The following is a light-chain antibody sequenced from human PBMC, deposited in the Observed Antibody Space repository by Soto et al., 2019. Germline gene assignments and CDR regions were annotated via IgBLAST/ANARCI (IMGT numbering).Light chain of an antibody. J-gene: IGKJ4*01. CDR2: TAS. CDR3: QQLSTFPLT. CDR1: QGISNS. Sequence: DIQLTQSPSFLSASVGDRVNITCRASQGISNSLAWFQQKSGKAPALLIYTASVLQSGVPSRFSGSGFGTEFTLTISSLRPEDFATYYCQQLSTFPLTFGGGTKVEVK. V-gene: IGKV1-9*01.